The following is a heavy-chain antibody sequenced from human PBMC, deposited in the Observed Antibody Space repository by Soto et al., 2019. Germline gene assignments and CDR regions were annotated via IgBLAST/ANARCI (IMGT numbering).Heavy chain of an antibody. J-gene: IGHJ4*02. V-gene: IGHV3-23*01. D-gene: IGHD6-13*01. Sequence: PGGSLRLSCAASGFTFSNYGISWVRQAPGKGLEWVSAISGSGGSTFYADSVKGRFTISRDNSKNTLYLQMNSLRAEDTAVYYCAKFWIGYSSSPASNYFDSWGQGTLVTVSS. CDR1: GFTFSNYG. CDR3: AKFWIGYSSSPASNYFDS. CDR2: ISGSGGST.